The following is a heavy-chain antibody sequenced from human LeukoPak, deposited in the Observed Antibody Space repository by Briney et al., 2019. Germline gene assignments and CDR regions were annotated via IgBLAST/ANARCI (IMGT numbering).Heavy chain of an antibody. CDR3: ARGITGYVR. CDR1: GGSFSGYY. Sequence: SETLSLTCAVYGGSFSGYYWSWIRQPPGKGLEWIGEINQSGSTNYNPSLKSRVTISGDTSNNQFSLKLTSVTAADTAVYYCARGITGYVRWGQGTLVTVS. CDR2: INQSGST. V-gene: IGHV4-34*01. D-gene: IGHD1-20*01. J-gene: IGHJ4*02.